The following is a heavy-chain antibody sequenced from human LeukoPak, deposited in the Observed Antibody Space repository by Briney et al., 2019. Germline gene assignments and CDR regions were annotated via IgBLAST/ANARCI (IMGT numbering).Heavy chain of an antibody. V-gene: IGHV1-2*02. CDR3: ARATAFLLWFGELMGAFDI. CDR1: GYTFTGYY. CDR2: INPNSGGT. Sequence: ASVKVSCKASGYTFTGYYMHWVRQVPGQGLEWMGWINPNSGGTNYAQKFQGRVTMTRDTSISTAYMELSRLRSDDTAVYYCARATAFLLWFGELMGAFDIWGQGTMVTVSS. D-gene: IGHD3-10*01. J-gene: IGHJ3*02.